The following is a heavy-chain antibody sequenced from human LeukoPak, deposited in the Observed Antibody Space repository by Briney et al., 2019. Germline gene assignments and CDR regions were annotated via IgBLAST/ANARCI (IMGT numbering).Heavy chain of an antibody. CDR1: GFTFSNYW. Sequence: GGSLRLSCAASGFTFSNYWMPWVRQAPGKGLVWVSRIYIDGTGTFYADSVKGRFTISRDNAKNTLYPQMNSLRVEDTAVYYCARAPPSSGYSYHFDIWGQGTMVTVSS. J-gene: IGHJ3*02. CDR2: IYIDGTGT. D-gene: IGHD5-18*01. CDR3: ARAPPSSGYSYHFDI. V-gene: IGHV3-74*01.